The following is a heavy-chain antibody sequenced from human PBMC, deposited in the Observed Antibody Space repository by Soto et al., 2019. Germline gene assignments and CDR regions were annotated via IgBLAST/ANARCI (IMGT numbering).Heavy chain of an antibody. CDR3: AREGMFHYETADYYPSNYGLDV. V-gene: IGHV1-2*02. CDR1: GFSFTNYY. J-gene: IGHJ6*02. CDR2: IFPKSGGT. Sequence: QELLMQSGADMKKPGASVKVSCKSSGFSFTNYYLHWVRQAPGQGPEWMGWIFPKSGGTRSAQRFRDRLTLTTDTSITTAYFELTSLSPDDTAIYFCAREGMFHYETADYYPSNYGLDVWGQGTTVTVPS. D-gene: IGHD3-9*01.